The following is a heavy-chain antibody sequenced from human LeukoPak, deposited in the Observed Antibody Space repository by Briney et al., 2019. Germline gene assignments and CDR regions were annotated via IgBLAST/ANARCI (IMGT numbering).Heavy chain of an antibody. CDR3: ATSSSWYDWFDP. V-gene: IGHV1-69*06. J-gene: IGHJ5*02. CDR1: GGTFSSYA. D-gene: IGHD6-13*01. CDR2: IIPIFGTA. Sequence: SVKVSCKASGGTFSSYAISWVRQAPGQGLEWMGGIIPIFGTANYAQKLQGRVTITADKSTSTAYMELSSLGSEDTAVYYCATSSSWYDWFDPWGQGTLVTVSS.